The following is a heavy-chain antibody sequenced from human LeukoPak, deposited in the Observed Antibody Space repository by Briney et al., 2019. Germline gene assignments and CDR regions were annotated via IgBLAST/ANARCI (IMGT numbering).Heavy chain of an antibody. V-gene: IGHV3-9*01. D-gene: IGHD1-26*01. J-gene: IGHJ4*02. Sequence: PGRSLRLSCAASGFTFDDYAMHWVRQAPGKGLEWVSGISWNSGSIGYADSVKGRFTISRDNAKNSLYLQMNSLRAEDTAVYYCARDYIVRWDDPSRGLYYFDYWGQGTLVTVSS. CDR1: GFTFDDYA. CDR2: ISWNSGSI. CDR3: ARDYIVRWDDPSRGLYYFDY.